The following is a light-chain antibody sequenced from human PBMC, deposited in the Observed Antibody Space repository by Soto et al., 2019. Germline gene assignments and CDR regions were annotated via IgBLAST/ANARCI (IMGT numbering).Light chain of an antibody. CDR3: QQYNSYSGT. Sequence: DIQMTQSPSTLSASVGDTVTITCRASESISIWLAWYQQKPGKAPNLLSNKASSLQSEVPSRFSGSGSGTEFTLTITSLQPDEFATYYCQQYNSYSGTFGQGTKVDIK. V-gene: IGKV1-5*03. CDR2: KAS. J-gene: IGKJ1*01. CDR1: ESISIW.